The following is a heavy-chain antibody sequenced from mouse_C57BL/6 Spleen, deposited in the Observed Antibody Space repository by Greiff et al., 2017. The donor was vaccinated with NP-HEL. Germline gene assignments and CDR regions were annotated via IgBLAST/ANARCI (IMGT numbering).Heavy chain of an antibody. D-gene: IGHD2-1*01. CDR1: GYAFTNYL. V-gene: IGHV1-54*01. J-gene: IGHJ4*01. CDR3: ARYDGNYGYAMDY. Sequence: QVQLQQSGAELVRPGTSVKLSCKASGYAFTNYLIEWVKQRPGQGLEWIGVINPGSGGTNYNEKFKGKATLTADKSSSTAYMQLSSLTSEDSAVYFCARYDGNYGYAMDYWGQGTSVTVSS. CDR2: INPGSGGT.